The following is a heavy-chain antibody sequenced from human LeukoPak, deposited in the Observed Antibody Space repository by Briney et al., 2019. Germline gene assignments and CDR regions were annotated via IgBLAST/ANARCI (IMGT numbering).Heavy chain of an antibody. D-gene: IGHD3-16*01. J-gene: IGHJ4*02. Sequence: PGGSLKLSCAASGFTFSGSAMHWVRQASGKGLEWVGRIRSKANSYATAYAASVKGRFTISRDDSKNTAYLQMNSLKTEDTAVYYCTRLLVGGGSDYWGQGTLVTVSS. CDR3: TRLLVGGGSDY. CDR1: GFTFSGSA. CDR2: IRSKANSYAT. V-gene: IGHV3-73*01.